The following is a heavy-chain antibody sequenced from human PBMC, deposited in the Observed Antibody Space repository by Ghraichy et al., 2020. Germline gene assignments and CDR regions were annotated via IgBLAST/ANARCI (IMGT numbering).Heavy chain of an antibody. CDR3: ARDWVAVAGIIPHYYYYMDV. V-gene: IGHV1-2*02. Sequence: ASVKVSCKASGYTFTGYYMHWVRQAPGQGLEWMGWINPNSGGTNYAQKFQGRVTMTRDTSISTAYMELSRLRSDDTAVYYCARDWVAVAGIIPHYYYYMDVWGKGTTVTVSS. CDR1: GYTFTGYY. CDR2: INPNSGGT. D-gene: IGHD6-19*01. J-gene: IGHJ6*03.